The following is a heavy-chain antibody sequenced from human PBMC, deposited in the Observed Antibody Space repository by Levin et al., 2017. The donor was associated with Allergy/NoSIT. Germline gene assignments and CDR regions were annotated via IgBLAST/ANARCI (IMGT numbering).Heavy chain of an antibody. D-gene: IGHD6-13*01. V-gene: IGHV1-3*01. CDR3: ARDLGIAAAGYLDY. CDR2: INAGNGNT. J-gene: IGHJ4*02. CDR1: GFTFTSYA. Sequence: GESLKISCKASGFTFTSYAIHWVRQAPGQRLEWMGWINAGNGNTKYSQKFHDRVTITRDTSATTAHMELSSLRSEDTAVYYCARDLGIAAAGYLDYWGQRTLVTVSS.